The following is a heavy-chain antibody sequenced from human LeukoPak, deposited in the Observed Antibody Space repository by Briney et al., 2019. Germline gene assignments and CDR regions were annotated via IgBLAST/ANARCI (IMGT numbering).Heavy chain of an antibody. CDR3: ATARWVAAAGTGSGYYFDY. D-gene: IGHD6-13*01. CDR2: ISGSGGST. J-gene: IGHJ4*02. CDR1: GFTFGSYA. V-gene: IGHV3-23*01. Sequence: GGSLRLSCAASGFTFGSYAMSWVRQAPGKGLEWVSAISGSGGSTYYADSVKGRFTISRDNSKNTLYLQMNSLRAEDTAVYYCATARWVAAAGTGSGYYFDYWGQGTLVTVSS.